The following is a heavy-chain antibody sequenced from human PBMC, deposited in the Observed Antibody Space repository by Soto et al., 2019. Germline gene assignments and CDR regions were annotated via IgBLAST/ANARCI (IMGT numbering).Heavy chain of an antibody. CDR2: ISYDGSNK. J-gene: IGHJ5*02. D-gene: IGHD6-19*01. Sequence: GGSLGLSCAASGFAFSSSGMHWFRQAPGKGLEWVAVISYDGSNKYYADSVKGRFTISRDNSKNTLYLQMNSLRAEDTAVYYCATGIAGAQGWFDPWGQGTLVTVSS. CDR1: GFAFSSSG. V-gene: IGHV3-30*03. CDR3: ATGIAGAQGWFDP.